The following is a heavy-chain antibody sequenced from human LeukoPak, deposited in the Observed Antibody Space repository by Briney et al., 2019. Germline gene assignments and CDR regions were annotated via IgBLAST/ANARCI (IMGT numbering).Heavy chain of an antibody. D-gene: IGHD4-17*01. J-gene: IGHJ4*02. CDR2: MNPNSGGT. V-gene: IGHV1-2*02. CDR1: GYTFTSYD. CDR3: ARPYFWGYGDYLPGLDY. Sequence: GASVKVSCKASGYTFTSYDINWVRQATGQGLEWMGWMNPNSGGTNYAQKFQGRVTMTRDTSISTAYMELSRLRSDDTAVYYCARPYFWGYGDYLPGLDYWGQGTLVTVSS.